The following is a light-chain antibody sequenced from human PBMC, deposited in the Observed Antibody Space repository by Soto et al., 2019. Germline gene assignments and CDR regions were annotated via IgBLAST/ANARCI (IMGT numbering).Light chain of an antibody. V-gene: IGKV3-20*01. J-gene: IGKJ2*01. Sequence: ELVLTQSPGTLSLSPGERATLSCRASQSVSRSYLAWYQQNPGQPPSLLIYATSSRATGSPDRFSGSGSGTDFTLTISRLEPEDFAVYYCQQYGSSPYTFGQGTKLEMK. CDR2: ATS. CDR3: QQYGSSPYT. CDR1: QSVSRSY.